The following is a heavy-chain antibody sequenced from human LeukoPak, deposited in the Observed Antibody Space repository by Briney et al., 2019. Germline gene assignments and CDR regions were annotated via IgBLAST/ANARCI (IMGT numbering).Heavy chain of an antibody. CDR3: AGGNSMDV. V-gene: IGHV3-7*03. D-gene: IGHD1/OR15-1a*01. CDR1: GFPFSNSW. CDR2: IKSDGSGI. J-gene: IGHJ6*04. Sequence: PGGSLRLSCAVSGFPFSNSWMYWVRQAPGKGLEGVANIKSDGSGISYVDSVKGRFIISRDNARNSLYLQMNSLRVEDTVVYFCAGGNSMDVWGKGTAVTVSS.